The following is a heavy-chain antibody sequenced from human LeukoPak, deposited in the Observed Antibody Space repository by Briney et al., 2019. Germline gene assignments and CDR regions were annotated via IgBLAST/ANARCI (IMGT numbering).Heavy chain of an antibody. D-gene: IGHD3-10*01. CDR1: GFTFSSYE. V-gene: IGHV3-48*03. J-gene: IGHJ4*02. CDR2: ISSSGSTI. CDR3: AGVDYYGSGSSDY. Sequence: PGGSLRLSCAASGFTFSSYEMNWVRQAPGKGLEWVSYISSSGSTIYYADSVKGRFTISRDNAKNSLYLQMNSLRAEDTAVYYCAGVDYYGSGSSDYWGQGTLVTVSS.